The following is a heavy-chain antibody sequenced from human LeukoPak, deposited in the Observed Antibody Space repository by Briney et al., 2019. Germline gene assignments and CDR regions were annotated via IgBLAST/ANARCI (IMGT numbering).Heavy chain of an antibody. CDR3: AREVQGYYYFDY. Sequence: GGSLRLSCAAAGFTCDDYGLSSVRQAPGKELEWVSGINWNGGSTGYADSVKGRFTISRDNAKNSLYLQMNSLRAEDTALYYCAREVQGYYYFDYWGQGTLVTVSS. CDR1: GFTCDDYG. D-gene: IGHD1-26*01. CDR2: INWNGGST. J-gene: IGHJ4*02. V-gene: IGHV3-20*04.